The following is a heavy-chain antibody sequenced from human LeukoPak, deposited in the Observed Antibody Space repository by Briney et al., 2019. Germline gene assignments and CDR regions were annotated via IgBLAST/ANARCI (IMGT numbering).Heavy chain of an antibody. Sequence: GESLKISCKGSGYTFSNYWIGWVRQMPGKGLEWMGIIYLGDSDTRYSPSFQGQVTISVDKSISTAYLQWNSLKASDTAIYYCTRSPDIDILTGYSRYYFDYWGQGTLVTVSS. V-gene: IGHV5-51*01. CDR1: GYTFSNYW. CDR3: TRSPDIDILTGYSRYYFDY. CDR2: IYLGDSDT. J-gene: IGHJ4*02. D-gene: IGHD3-9*01.